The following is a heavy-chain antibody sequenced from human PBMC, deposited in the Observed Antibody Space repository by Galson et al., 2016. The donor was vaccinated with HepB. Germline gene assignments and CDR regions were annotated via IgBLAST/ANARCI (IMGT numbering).Heavy chain of an antibody. CDR1: GLTVSDTY. CDR2: IYRDGRK. CDR3: ARVGGYDGYYFDF. Sequence: SLRLSCAVSGLTVSDTYMSWARLAPGKGLEWVSVIYRDGRKYHGDSVKGRFSISRDISKNTLYLQMNSLRAAATAVYYCARVGGYDGYYFDFWGLGALVTVSS. V-gene: IGHV3-53*01. D-gene: IGHD5-12*01. J-gene: IGHJ4*02.